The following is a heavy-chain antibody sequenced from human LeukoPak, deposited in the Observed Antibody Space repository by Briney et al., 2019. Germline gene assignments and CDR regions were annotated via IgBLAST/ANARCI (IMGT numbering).Heavy chain of an antibody. Sequence: ASVKVSCKASGYTFTSYYMHWVRQAPGQGLEWMGIINPSGGSTSYAQKFQGRVTITADKSTSTAYMELSSLRSEDTAVYYCARSGDSSEFDPWGQGTLVTVSS. CDR2: INPSGGST. D-gene: IGHD2-21*01. J-gene: IGHJ5*02. CDR1: GYTFTSYY. V-gene: IGHV1-46*01. CDR3: ARSGDSSEFDP.